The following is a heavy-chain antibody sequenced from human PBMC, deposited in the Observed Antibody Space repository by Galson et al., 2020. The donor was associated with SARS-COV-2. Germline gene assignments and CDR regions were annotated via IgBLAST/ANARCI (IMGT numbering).Heavy chain of an antibody. CDR3: ARAPDYYYDYMDV. CDR1: GFTFSSYS. V-gene: IGHV3-48*01. CDR2: ISSSSSTI. J-gene: IGHJ6*03. Sequence: GGSLRLSCAASGFTFSSYSMNWVRQAPGKGLEWVSYISSSSSTIYYADSVKGRFTISRDNAKNSLYLQMNSLRAEDTAVYYCARAPDYYYDYMDVWGQGTSVTISS.